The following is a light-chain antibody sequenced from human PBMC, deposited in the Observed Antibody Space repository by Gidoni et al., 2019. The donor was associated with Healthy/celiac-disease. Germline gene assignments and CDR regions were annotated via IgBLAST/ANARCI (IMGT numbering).Light chain of an antibody. CDR1: QSVSSSY. J-gene: IGKJ4*01. V-gene: IGKV3-20*01. Sequence: ESVLTQAPGTLSLSPGERATLSCRASQSVSSSYLAWYQQKPGQAPRLLISGASSRATGIPDRFSGSGSGPDFTLTIRRLEPEAFAVYYCQQYGSSPLTFGGXTKVEI. CDR3: QQYGSSPLT. CDR2: GAS.